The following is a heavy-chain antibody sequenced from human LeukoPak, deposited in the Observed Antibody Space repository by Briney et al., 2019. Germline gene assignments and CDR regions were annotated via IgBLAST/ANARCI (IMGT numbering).Heavy chain of an antibody. CDR3: ARGLRDYVWGSYRFYWFDP. Sequence: SETLSLTCTVSGGSISTSNYYWGWIRQPPGKGLEWLGEINHSGSTNYNPSLKSRVTISVDTSKNQFSLKLSSVTAADTAVYYCARGLRDYVWGSYRFYWFDPWGQGTLVTVSS. J-gene: IGHJ5*02. D-gene: IGHD3-16*02. V-gene: IGHV4-39*07. CDR2: INHSGST. CDR1: GGSISTSNYY.